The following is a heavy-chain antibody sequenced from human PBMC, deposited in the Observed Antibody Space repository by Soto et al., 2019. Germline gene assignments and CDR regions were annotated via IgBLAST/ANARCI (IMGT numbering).Heavy chain of an antibody. Sequence: ASVKVSCKASGYTFTSYCMHWVRQAPGQGLEWMGIINPSGGSTSYAQKFQGRVTMTRDTSTSTVYMELSSLRSEDTAVYYCVTRRYDILTGYYTVDDAFDIWGQGTMVTVSS. J-gene: IGHJ3*02. D-gene: IGHD3-9*01. CDR1: GYTFTSYC. CDR3: VTRRYDILTGYYTVDDAFDI. V-gene: IGHV1-46*01. CDR2: INPSGGST.